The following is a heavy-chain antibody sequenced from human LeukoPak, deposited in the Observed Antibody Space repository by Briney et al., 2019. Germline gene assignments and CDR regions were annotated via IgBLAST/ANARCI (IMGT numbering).Heavy chain of an antibody. V-gene: IGHV3-23*01. D-gene: IGHD4-23*01. CDR3: ASHPRSGGNFDY. CDR2: ISVSGTGT. J-gene: IGHJ4*02. Sequence: PGGSLRLSCAASGFTFSTCAMSWVRQAPGKGLEWVSAISVSGTGTYYADSVKGRFTISRDNSKNMLYLEMKNLRAEDTAVYYCASHPRSGGNFDYWGQGTLVTVSS. CDR1: GFTFSTCA.